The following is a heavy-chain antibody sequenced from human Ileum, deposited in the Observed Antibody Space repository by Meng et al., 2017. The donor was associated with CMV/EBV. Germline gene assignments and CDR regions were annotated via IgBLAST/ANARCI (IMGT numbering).Heavy chain of an antibody. CDR3: ARGSSWYEMGD. CDR2: IIPILGIA. Sequence: SVKVSCKASGGTFSSYTISWVRQAPGQGLEWMGRIIPILGIANYAQKFQGRVTITADKSTSTAYMELSSLRSEDTAVYYCARGSSWYEMGDWGQGTRVTVSS. CDR1: GGTFSSYT. V-gene: IGHV1-69*02. J-gene: IGHJ4*02. D-gene: IGHD6-13*01.